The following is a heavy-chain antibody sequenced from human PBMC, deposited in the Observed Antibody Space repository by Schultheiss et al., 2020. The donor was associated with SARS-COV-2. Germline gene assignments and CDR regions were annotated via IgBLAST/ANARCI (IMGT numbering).Heavy chain of an antibody. Sequence: GGSLRLSCAASGFTVSSNYMSWVRQAPGKGLEWVAVISYDGSNKYYADSVKGRFTISRDNSKNTLYLQMNSLRAEDTAVYYCARDKWIQLGTYYYGMDVWGQGTTVTVSS. CDR2: ISYDGSNK. V-gene: IGHV3-30*01. D-gene: IGHD5-18*01. CDR3: ARDKWIQLGTYYYGMDV. CDR1: GFTVSSNY. J-gene: IGHJ6*02.